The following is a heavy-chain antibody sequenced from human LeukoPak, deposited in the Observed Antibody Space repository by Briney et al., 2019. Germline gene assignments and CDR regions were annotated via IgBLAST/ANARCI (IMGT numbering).Heavy chain of an antibody. D-gene: IGHD3-22*01. CDR3: ARGAYYYED. Sequence: GGSLRLSCAASGLTFSSHSMDWVRQAPGKGLEWVSYISSSSSTIYYADSVKGRFTISRDNAKNLLYLQMSSLRAEDTAVYYCARGAYYYEDWGQGTLVTVSS. V-gene: IGHV3-48*01. CDR2: ISSSSSTI. CDR1: GLTFSSHS. J-gene: IGHJ4*02.